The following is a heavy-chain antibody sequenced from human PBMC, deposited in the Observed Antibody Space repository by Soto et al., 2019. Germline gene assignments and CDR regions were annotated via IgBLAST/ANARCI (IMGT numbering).Heavy chain of an antibody. CDR1: GFTFSDHY. V-gene: IGHV3-72*01. D-gene: IGHD6-6*01. Sequence: GGSLRLSCAASGFTFSDHYMDWVRQAPGKGLEWVGRTRNKANSYTTEYAASVKGRFTISRDDSKNSLYLQMNSLKTEDTAVYYCAREDSIAAPYFDYWGQGTLVTVSS. CDR3: AREDSIAAPYFDY. CDR2: TRNKANSYTT. J-gene: IGHJ4*02.